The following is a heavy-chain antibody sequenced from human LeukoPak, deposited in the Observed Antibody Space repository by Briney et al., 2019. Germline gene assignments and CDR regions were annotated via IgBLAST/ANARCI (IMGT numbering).Heavy chain of an antibody. CDR3: ASFRSSIAAHDY. CDR2: ISGSGGST. CDR1: GFTFSSYA. D-gene: IGHD6-6*01. V-gene: IGHV3-23*01. J-gene: IGHJ4*02. Sequence: GVSLRLSCGASGFTFSSYAMSWVRQAPGKGPEWVSGISGSGGSTYYADSVKGRFTISRDNSKNTLYLQMNSLRAEDTAVYYCASFRSSIAAHDYWGQGTLVTVSS.